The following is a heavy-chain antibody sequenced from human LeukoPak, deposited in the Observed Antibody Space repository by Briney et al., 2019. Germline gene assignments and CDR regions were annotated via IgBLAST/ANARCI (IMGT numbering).Heavy chain of an antibody. J-gene: IGHJ4*02. CDR1: GFTFSSYW. CDR3: ARVQIEKDIVVVPAATWGDY. Sequence: GGSLRLSCAASGFTFSSYWMSWVRQAPGKGLEWVANIKQDGSEKYYVDSVKGRFTISRDNAKNSLYLQMNSLRAEDTAVYYCARVQIEKDIVVVPAATWGDYWGQGTLVTVSS. CDR2: IKQDGSEK. D-gene: IGHD2-2*01. V-gene: IGHV3-7*01.